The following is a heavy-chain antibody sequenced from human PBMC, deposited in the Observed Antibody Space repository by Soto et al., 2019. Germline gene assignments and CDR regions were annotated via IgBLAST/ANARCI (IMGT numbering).Heavy chain of an antibody. J-gene: IGHJ4*02. D-gene: IGHD2-21*01. V-gene: IGHV3-33*01. Sequence: QVQLVESGGGVVQPGRSLRLSCAASGFTFASYGMHWVRQAPGKGLEWVATIWFDGDNKKFAESVKGRFTISRDNPKNTLYLQMNSLRHDDTAVYFCAREFAEWTFDYWGQGTLVSVSS. CDR3: AREFAEWTFDY. CDR1: GFTFASYG. CDR2: IWFDGDNK.